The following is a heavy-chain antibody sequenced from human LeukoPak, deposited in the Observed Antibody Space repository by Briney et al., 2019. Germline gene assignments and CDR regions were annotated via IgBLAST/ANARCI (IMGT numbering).Heavy chain of an antibody. D-gene: IGHD3-3*01. CDR3: ARDFRKNYDFWSGYPDAFDI. J-gene: IGHJ3*02. V-gene: IGHV3-21*01. CDR2: ISSSSSYI. CDR1: GFTFSSYS. Sequence: PGGSLRLPCAASGFTFSSYSMNWVRQAPGKGLEWVSSISSSSSYIYYADSVKGRFTISRDNAKNSLYLQMNSLRAEDTAVYYCARDFRKNYDFWSGYPDAFDIWGQGTMVTVSS.